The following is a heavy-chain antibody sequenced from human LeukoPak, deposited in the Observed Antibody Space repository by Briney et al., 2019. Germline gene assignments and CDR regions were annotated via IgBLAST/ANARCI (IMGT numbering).Heavy chain of an antibody. V-gene: IGHV1-18*01. CDR3: ARDISNSSGWFGSFYYYYYGMDV. Sequence: GASVKVSCKASGYTFTSYGISWVRQAPGQGLECMGWSSAYNGNTNYAQKLQGRVTMTTDTSTSTAYMELRSLRSDDTAVYYCARDISNSSGWFGSFYYYYYGMDVWGQGTTVTVSS. J-gene: IGHJ6*02. CDR2: SSAYNGNT. CDR1: GYTFTSYG. D-gene: IGHD6-19*01.